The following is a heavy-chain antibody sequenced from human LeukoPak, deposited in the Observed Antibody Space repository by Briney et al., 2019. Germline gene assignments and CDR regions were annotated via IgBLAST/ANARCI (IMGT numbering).Heavy chain of an antibody. J-gene: IGHJ5*02. CDR3: ATAGYGAYNWFDP. CDR1: GYTLTELS. D-gene: IGHD4-17*01. V-gene: IGHV1-24*01. Sequence: GASVKVSCKVPGYTLTELSMHWVRQAPGKGLEWMGGFDPEDGETIYAQKFQGRVTMTEDTSTDTAYMELSSLRSEDTAVYYCATAGYGAYNWFDPWGQGTLVTVSS. CDR2: FDPEDGET.